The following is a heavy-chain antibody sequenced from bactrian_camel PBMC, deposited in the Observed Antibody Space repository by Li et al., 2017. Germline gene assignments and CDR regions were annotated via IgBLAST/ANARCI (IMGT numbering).Heavy chain of an antibody. CDR3: AALNSSAGGRFAWCSDF. CDR1: GYC. J-gene: IGHJ4*01. Sequence: HVQLLESGGGSVQAGGSLTLSCTVSGYCMGWFRQAPGKEREGVASISNGGGATYYTDSVKGRFTISRDNTKNTVYLQMDSLKADDTGMYYCAALNSSAGGRFAWCSDFRGRGTQVTVS. CDR2: ISNGGGAT. V-gene: IGHV3S63*01. D-gene: IGHD1*01.